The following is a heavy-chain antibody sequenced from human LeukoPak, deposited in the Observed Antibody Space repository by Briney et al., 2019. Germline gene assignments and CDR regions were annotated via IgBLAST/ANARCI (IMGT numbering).Heavy chain of an antibody. CDR1: GGSISSGDYY. D-gene: IGHD5-12*01. V-gene: IGHV4-30-4*01. CDR3: ARDQGIVATINFDY. Sequence: SETLSLTCTVSGGSISSGDYYWSWIRQPPGKGLEWIGYIYYSGSTYYNPSLKSRVTISVDTSKNQFSLKLSSVTAADTAVYYCARDQGIVATINFDYWGQGTLVTVSS. J-gene: IGHJ4*02. CDR2: IYYSGST.